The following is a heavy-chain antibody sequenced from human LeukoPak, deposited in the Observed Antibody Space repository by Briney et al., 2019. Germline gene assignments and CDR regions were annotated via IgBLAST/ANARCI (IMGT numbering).Heavy chain of an antibody. CDR1: EFTVSSNY. V-gene: IGHV3-53*01. CDR3: ARDYPGWYDYFDY. Sequence: GGSLRLSCAASEFTVSSNYMSWVRQAPGKGLEWVSVIYSGGSTYYADSVKGRFTISRDNSKNTLYLQMNSLRAEDTAVYYCARDYPGWYDYFDYWGQGTLVTVSS. D-gene: IGHD6-19*01. J-gene: IGHJ4*02. CDR2: IYSGGST.